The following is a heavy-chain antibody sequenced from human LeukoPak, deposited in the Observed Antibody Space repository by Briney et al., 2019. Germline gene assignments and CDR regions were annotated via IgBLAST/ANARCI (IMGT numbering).Heavy chain of an antibody. Sequence: GASVKVSCKASGYTFTSYGISWVRQAPGQGLEWMGWISAYNGNTNYAQKLQGRVTMTRDTSTSTVYMELSSLRSEDTAVYYCARVRGWYNSFFDYWGQGTLVTVSS. CDR2: ISAYNGNT. D-gene: IGHD6-19*01. V-gene: IGHV1-18*01. CDR1: GYTFTSYG. J-gene: IGHJ4*02. CDR3: ARVRGWYNSFFDY.